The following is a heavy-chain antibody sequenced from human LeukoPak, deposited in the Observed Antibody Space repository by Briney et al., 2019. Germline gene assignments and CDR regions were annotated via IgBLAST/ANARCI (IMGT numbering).Heavy chain of an antibody. V-gene: IGHV2-26*01. Sequence: SGPVLVKPTETLTLTCTVSGFSLSNARMGVSWIRQPPGKALEWLAHIFSNDEKSYSTSLKSRLTISKDTSKSQVVLTMTDMDPVDTATYYCARAPMVRGVLDAFDIWGQGTMVTVSS. CDR3: ARAPMVRGVLDAFDI. CDR1: GFSLSNARMG. D-gene: IGHD3-10*01. CDR2: IFSNDEK. J-gene: IGHJ3*02.